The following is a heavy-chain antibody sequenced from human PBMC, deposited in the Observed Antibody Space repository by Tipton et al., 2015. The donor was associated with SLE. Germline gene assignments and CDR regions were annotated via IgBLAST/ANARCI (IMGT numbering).Heavy chain of an antibody. V-gene: IGHV1-2*02. Sequence: QLVQSGPEVKKPGASVKVSCKASGYTFTGYYMHWVRQAPGQGLEWMGWINPNSGGTNYAQKFQGRVTMTRDTSISTAYMELSRLRSDDTAVYYCARSSNWGSGYFDYWGQGTLVTVSS. D-gene: IGHD7-27*01. CDR2: INPNSGGT. CDR1: GYTFTGYY. J-gene: IGHJ4*02. CDR3: ARSSNWGSGYFDY.